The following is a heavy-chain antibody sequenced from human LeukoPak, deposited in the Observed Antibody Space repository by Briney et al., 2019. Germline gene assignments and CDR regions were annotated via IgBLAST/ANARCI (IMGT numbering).Heavy chain of an antibody. Sequence: GGSLRLSCAASGFSFDNYGMHWVRQAPGRGLEGVADISSDGATQYYADSVKGGFTISRDNSKNTLHLQMNSLRPGDTAVYYCAKGCLGGGNCFFFQHWGQGTLVTVSS. CDR1: GFSFDNYG. CDR2: ISSDGATQ. D-gene: IGHD2-15*01. CDR3: AKGCLGGGNCFFFQH. V-gene: IGHV3-30*18. J-gene: IGHJ1*01.